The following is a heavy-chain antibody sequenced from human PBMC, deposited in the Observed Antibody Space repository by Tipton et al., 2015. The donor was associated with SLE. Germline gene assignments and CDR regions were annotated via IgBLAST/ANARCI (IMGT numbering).Heavy chain of an antibody. D-gene: IGHD3-22*01. V-gene: IGHV4-59*01. CDR2: IYYSGST. J-gene: IGHJ4*02. Sequence: TLSLTCAVYGGSFSGYQWSWIRQPPGKGLEWIGYIYYSGSTNYNPPLKSRVTISVDTSKNQFSLKLSSVTAADTAVYYCARFHVKGYYEFDCWGQGTLVTVSS. CDR1: GGSFSGYQ. CDR3: ARFHVKGYYEFDC.